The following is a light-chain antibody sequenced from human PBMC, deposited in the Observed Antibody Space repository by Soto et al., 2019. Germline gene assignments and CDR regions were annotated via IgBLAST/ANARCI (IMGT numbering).Light chain of an antibody. CDR3: QQYDSSPRT. V-gene: IGKV3-20*01. Sequence: FTQSAGTLALSPGEGATLSCRASQSLSGRYLAWYQQKHGQAPRLFIYGASTRATGIPDRFSGSGSGTDLTLTISRLEPEDGAVYDCQQYDSSPRTFGQGTKVDIK. CDR2: GAS. J-gene: IGKJ1*01. CDR1: QSLSGRY.